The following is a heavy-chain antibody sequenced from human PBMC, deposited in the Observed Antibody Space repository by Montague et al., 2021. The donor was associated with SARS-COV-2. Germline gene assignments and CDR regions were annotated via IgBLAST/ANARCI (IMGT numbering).Heavy chain of an antibody. D-gene: IGHD2-21*01. CDR2: IYVTGGT. Sequence: TLSLTCTVSGGAINSGDFYWSWIRQPAGKGLEWIGRIYVTGGTRYSPSLESRVTMSIDTAKGQFSLKLSSVTAADTGVYYCVGDAYNPLDGNWGQGTLVTVSS. V-gene: IGHV4-61*02. CDR1: GGAINSGDFY. J-gene: IGHJ4*02. CDR3: VGDAYNPLDGN.